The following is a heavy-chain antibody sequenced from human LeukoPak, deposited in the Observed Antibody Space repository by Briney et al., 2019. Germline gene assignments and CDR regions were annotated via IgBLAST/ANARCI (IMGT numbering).Heavy chain of an antibody. V-gene: IGHV3-33*01. CDR2: IWYDGSNK. Sequence: GGSVRLSCAASGFTFSSYGMHWVRQAPGKGLEWVAVIWYDGSNKYYAHSVKGRFTISRDNSNNTLYLQMDSLRAEDTAVYYCARNPPSRTSCWYCMDVWGQGTTVTVSS. CDR3: ARNPPSRTSCWYCMDV. J-gene: IGHJ6*03. CDR1: GFTFSSYG. D-gene: IGHD2-2*01.